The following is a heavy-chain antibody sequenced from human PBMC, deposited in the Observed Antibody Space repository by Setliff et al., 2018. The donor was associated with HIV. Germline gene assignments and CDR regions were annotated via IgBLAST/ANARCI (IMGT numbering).Heavy chain of an antibody. D-gene: IGHD6-13*01. CDR2: IHYNEKT. Sequence: PSETLSLTCTVSGGSASNSRYYWAWIRQPPGKGLEYIGSIHYNEKTYYNPSLKSRVTISVDTSKNQVSLRLTSVTSADTALYYCARHRYSSSINWFDPWGQGTLVTVSS. CDR1: GGSASNSRYY. V-gene: IGHV4-39*07. J-gene: IGHJ5*02. CDR3: ARHRYSSSINWFDP.